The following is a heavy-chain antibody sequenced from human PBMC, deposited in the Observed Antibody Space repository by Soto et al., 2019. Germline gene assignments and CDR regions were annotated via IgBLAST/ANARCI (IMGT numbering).Heavy chain of an antibody. CDR1: GGSISSYY. Sequence: QVQLQESGPGLVKPSETLSLTCTVSGGSISSYYWSWIRQPAGKGLEWIGRIYTSGSTNYNPSLKSRVTMSVDTSKNQFALKLSSVTAADTAVYYCARCGDTVVTRGAFDIWGQGTMVTVSS. D-gene: IGHD2-15*01. V-gene: IGHV4-4*07. CDR2: IYTSGST. J-gene: IGHJ3*02. CDR3: ARCGDTVVTRGAFDI.